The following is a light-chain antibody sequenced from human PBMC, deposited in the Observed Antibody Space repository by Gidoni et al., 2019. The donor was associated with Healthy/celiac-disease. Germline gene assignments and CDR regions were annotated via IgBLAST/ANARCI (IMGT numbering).Light chain of an antibody. J-gene: IGLJ3*02. V-gene: IGLV2-23*02. CDR3: CSYAGSSTSVV. CDR2: EFS. CDR1: SSDVGSYNL. Sequence: QSALPQPASVSGSPGQSITISCTGTSSDVGSYNLVSWYQQHPGKAPKLMIYEFSKRPSGVSNRFSVSKSGNTASLTISGLQAEDEADYYCCSYAGSSTSVVFGGGTKLTVL.